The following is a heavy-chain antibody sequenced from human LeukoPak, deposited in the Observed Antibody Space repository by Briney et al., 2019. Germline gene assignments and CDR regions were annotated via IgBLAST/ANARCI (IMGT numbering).Heavy chain of an antibody. J-gene: IGHJ6*02. CDR2: ISSSSSYI. D-gene: IGHD3-3*01. Sequence: GGSLRLSCTASGFTFSDYAMSWVRQAPGKGLEWVSSISSSSSYIYYADSVKGRFTISRDNAKNSLYLQMNSLRAEDTAVYYCARGSITIFGVVINYYYYGMDVWGQGTTVTVSS. V-gene: IGHV3-21*01. CDR3: ARGSITIFGVVINYYYYGMDV. CDR1: GFTFSDYA.